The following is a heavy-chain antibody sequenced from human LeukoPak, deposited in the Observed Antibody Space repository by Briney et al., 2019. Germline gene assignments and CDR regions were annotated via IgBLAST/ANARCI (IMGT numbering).Heavy chain of an antibody. Sequence: SGGSLRPSCAASGFTFISYGVHWVRQGPGKGLEWVAGISYDGSNKYYADSVKGRFTISRDNSKNTLYLQMNSLRAEDTAVYYCAKAKYSSGWDYYYYGMDVWGQGTTVTVSS. CDR2: ISYDGSNK. J-gene: IGHJ6*02. D-gene: IGHD6-19*01. V-gene: IGHV3-30*18. CDR1: GFTFISYG. CDR3: AKAKYSSGWDYYYYGMDV.